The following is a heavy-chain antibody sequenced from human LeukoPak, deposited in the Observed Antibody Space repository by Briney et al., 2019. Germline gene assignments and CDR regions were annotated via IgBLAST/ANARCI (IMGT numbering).Heavy chain of an antibody. J-gene: IGHJ4*02. V-gene: IGHV3-21*01. CDR3: AKDSSVYHYDSRSLDY. D-gene: IGHD3-22*01. Sequence: GGSLRLSCAASGFTFSSYSMNWVRQAPGKGLEWVGSMTRSSSYIYYAGSVKGPFTFSRDNGKNSLYLQMNSPRAEDTAVYYCAKDSSVYHYDSRSLDYWGLGTLVTVSS. CDR1: GFTFSSYS. CDR2: MTRSSSYI.